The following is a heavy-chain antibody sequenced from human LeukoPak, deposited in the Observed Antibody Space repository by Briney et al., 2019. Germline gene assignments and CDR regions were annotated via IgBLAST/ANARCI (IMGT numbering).Heavy chain of an antibody. CDR2: ISYDGTKT. CDR1: ELTFSRYA. CDR3: AKDNGKWDFLALFDH. Sequence: GGSLRLSCAASELTFSRYAMHWVRKAPGKGLEWLAIISYDGTKTYYADSVKGRFTISRDNSKNILYLQMNSPRTEDTGLYYCAKDNGKWDFLALFDHWGQGAHVIVS. V-gene: IGHV3-30*18. J-gene: IGHJ4*02. D-gene: IGHD1-14*01.